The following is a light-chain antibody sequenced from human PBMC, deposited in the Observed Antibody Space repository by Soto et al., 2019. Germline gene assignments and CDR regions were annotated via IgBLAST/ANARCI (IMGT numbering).Light chain of an antibody. J-gene: IGLJ2*01. CDR2: ANR. V-gene: IGLV1-40*01. CDR1: SSNIGAGYA. CDR3: QSYGSASEV. Sequence: QSVLTQPPSVSGAPGQTVTISCSGSSSNIGAGYAVQWYQQYPGTAPKLLIYANRNRPSGVPERFSGSKSGTSASLAISGLQVEDEAYYYCQSYGSASEVFGGGTKLTVL.